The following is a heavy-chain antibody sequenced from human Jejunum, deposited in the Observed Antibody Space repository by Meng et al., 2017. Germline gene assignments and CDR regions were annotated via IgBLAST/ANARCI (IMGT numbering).Heavy chain of an antibody. CDR3: ARRGGAYSTGHFPHFDD. CDR1: GGSSSSTNW. D-gene: IGHD6-19*01. V-gene: IGHV4-4*02. J-gene: IGHJ4*02. Sequence: QVQLREPGPGLVKPSGTLSLTCAVSGGSSSSTNWWSWVRQPPGKGPEWIGDVFHTGSSNYSPSLRSRVTISVDKSKNQFSLNLSSVTAADTAVYFCARRGGAYSTGHFPHFDDWGQGTLVTVSS. CDR2: VFHTGSS.